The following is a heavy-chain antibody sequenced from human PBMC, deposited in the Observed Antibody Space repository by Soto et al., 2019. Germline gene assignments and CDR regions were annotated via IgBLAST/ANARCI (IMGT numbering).Heavy chain of an antibody. V-gene: IGHV1-69*01. CDR2: IIPIFGTA. D-gene: IGHD1-26*01. CDR3: VRNLVGASYSTFDY. CDR1: GGTFSIYA. Sequence: QVQLVQSGAEVKKPGSSLKVSCKASGGTFSIYAISWVRQAPGQGLEWMGGIIPIFGTANYAQKFQGRVTITADASTSTAYMEMSSPRSEDTAVYYCVRNLVGASYSTFDYWGQGTLVTVSS. J-gene: IGHJ4*02.